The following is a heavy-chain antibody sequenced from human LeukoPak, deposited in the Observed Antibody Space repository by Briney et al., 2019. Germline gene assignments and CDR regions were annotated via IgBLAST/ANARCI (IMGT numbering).Heavy chain of an antibody. CDR2: ISGSGGST. D-gene: IGHD5-18*01. CDR1: GFTFSSYA. V-gene: IGHV3-23*01. CDR3: AKGNGYRRPPDY. Sequence: GGSLRLSCAASGFTFSSYAMSWVRQAPGKGLEWVSAISGSGGSTYYAGSVKGRFTISRDNSKNTLYLQMNSLRAEDAAVYYCAKGNGYRRPPDYWGQGTLVTVSS. J-gene: IGHJ4*02.